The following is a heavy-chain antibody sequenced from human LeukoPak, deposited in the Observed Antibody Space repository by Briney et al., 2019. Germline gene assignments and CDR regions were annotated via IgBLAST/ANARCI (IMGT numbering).Heavy chain of an antibody. J-gene: IGHJ6*03. CDR3: ARETEYYGSGSYYMGYYYYYMDV. V-gene: IGHV4-39*02. D-gene: IGHD3-10*01. CDR2: IYYSGST. Sequence: PSETLSLTCTVSGGSISSSSYYWGWIRQPPGTGLEWIGSIYYSGSTYYNPSLKSRVTISVDTSKNQFSLKLSSVTAADTAVYYCARETEYYGSGSYYMGYYYYYMDVWGKGTTVTISS. CDR1: GGSISSSSYY.